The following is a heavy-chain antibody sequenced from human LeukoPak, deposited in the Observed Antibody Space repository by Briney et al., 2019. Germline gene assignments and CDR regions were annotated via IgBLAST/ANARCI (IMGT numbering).Heavy chain of an antibody. CDR2: VWDAGSNT. J-gene: IGHJ4*02. D-gene: IGHD6-13*01. CDR3: TRAPIGAAGPFDF. CDR1: GFTFSSYA. Sequence: GGSLRLSCAASGFTFSSYAMHWVRQAPGKGLEWVAAVWDAGSNTHYADSVQGRVTISRDNSKNTVYLQMHSLRAEDTAVYCCTRAPIGAAGPFDFWGQGTLVTVSS. V-gene: IGHV3-33*08.